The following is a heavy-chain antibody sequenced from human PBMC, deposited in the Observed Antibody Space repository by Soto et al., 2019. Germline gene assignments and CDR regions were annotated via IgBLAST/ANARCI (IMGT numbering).Heavy chain of an antibody. CDR3: AKVRASYLSASYFYYGRDV. D-gene: IGHD2-21*01. CDR1: GFTFSHYV. V-gene: IGHV3-23*01. J-gene: IGHJ6*02. Sequence: EVELLESGGGLVRPGWSLRLSCAASGFTFSHYVLSWVRQSPGRGLEWVSSISGSGSSVYLADSVRGRFTMSRDLSRNTVSLQMNSLGAEDTAVYYCAKVRASYLSASYFYYGRDVWGQGPTVTVSS. CDR2: ISGSGSSV.